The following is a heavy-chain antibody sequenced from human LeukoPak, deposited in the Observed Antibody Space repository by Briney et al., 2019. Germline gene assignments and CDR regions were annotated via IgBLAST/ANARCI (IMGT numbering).Heavy chain of an antibody. Sequence: PGGSLRLSCAASGFTFRSYAMHWVRQAPGKGLEWVAVILYDGSNKYYADSVKGRFTISRDNSKNTLYLQMNSLRVEDTAVYYCARDEGSSGCVDYWGQGTLVTVSS. CDR3: ARDEGSSGCVDY. CDR2: ILYDGSNK. D-gene: IGHD6-19*01. V-gene: IGHV3-30-3*01. J-gene: IGHJ4*02. CDR1: GFTFRSYA.